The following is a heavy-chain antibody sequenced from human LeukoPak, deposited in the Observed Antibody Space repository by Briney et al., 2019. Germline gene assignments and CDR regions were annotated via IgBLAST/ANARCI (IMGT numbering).Heavy chain of an antibody. CDR3: ARWIKSGANWRHSSRYPRAFDI. Sequence: ASVKVSCKASGYTFTSYDINWVRQATGQGLEWMGWMNPNSGNTGYAQKFQGRVTMTRNTSISTAYMELSSLRSEDTAAYYCARWIKSGANWRHSSRYPRAFDIWGQGTMVTVSS. CDR2: MNPNSGNT. CDR1: GYTFTSYD. D-gene: IGHD6-13*01. V-gene: IGHV1-8*01. J-gene: IGHJ3*02.